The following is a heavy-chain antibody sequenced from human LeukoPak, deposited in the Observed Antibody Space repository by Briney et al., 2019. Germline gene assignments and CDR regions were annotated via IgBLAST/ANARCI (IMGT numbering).Heavy chain of an antibody. D-gene: IGHD3-10*02. Sequence: GGSLRLSCAASGFTFNKYAMSWVRQAPGKGLEWVSAMSGSGGSTYYADSVKGRVTISRDNAKHSLYLQMNSLRAEDTAVYYCAELGITMIGGVWGKGTTVTISS. CDR1: GFTFNKYA. CDR2: MSGSGGST. J-gene: IGHJ6*04. V-gene: IGHV3-23*01. CDR3: AELGITMIGGV.